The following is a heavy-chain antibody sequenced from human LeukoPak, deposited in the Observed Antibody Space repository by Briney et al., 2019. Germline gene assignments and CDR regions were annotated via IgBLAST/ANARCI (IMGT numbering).Heavy chain of an antibody. V-gene: IGHV3-23*01. J-gene: IGHJ6*02. CDR2: ISDSGGTT. D-gene: IGHD3-10*01. CDR3: AKGSAGEVRGVTSLFYYGMDV. Sequence: GGSLRLSCATSGFAFASYAMNWVRQGPGRGLEWVSGISDSGGTTYYADSAKGRFTISRDNSKNTLYLQVNSLRVEDTAVYFCAKGSAGEVRGVTSLFYYGMDVWGQGTTVTVSS. CDR1: GFAFASYA.